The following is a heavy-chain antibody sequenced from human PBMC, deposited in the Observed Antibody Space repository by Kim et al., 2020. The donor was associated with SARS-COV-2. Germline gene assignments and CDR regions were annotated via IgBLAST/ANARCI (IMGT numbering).Heavy chain of an antibody. Sequence: SDKYYVDSVKGRFTISRDNAKNSLFLQMNSLRAEDTAMFYCVRGGSYYTQWGQGTLVTVSS. CDR2: SDK. CDR3: VRGGSYYTQ. J-gene: IGHJ4*02. D-gene: IGHD3-22*01. V-gene: IGHV3-7*01.